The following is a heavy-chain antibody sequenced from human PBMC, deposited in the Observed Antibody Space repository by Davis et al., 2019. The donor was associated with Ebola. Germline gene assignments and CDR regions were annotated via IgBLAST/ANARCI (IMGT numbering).Heavy chain of an antibody. CDR2: ISYHGRNL. D-gene: IGHD6-19*01. V-gene: IGHV3-30*18. CDR3: AKDGQWLVRRGMDV. J-gene: IGHJ6*02. Sequence: SCVVSGFTFNTYDMHWVRQAPGKGLEWVAVISYHGRNLYYADSVKGRFTISRDNSKNTLYLQMNSLRAEDTALYYCAKDGQWLVRRGMDVWGQGTTVTVSS. CDR1: GFTFNTYD.